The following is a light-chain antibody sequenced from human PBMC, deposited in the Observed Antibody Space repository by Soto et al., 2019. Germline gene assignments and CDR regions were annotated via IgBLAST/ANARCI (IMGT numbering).Light chain of an antibody. CDR2: LGS. CDR1: QSLLHSNGYNY. J-gene: IGKJ1*01. CDR3: MQPLQSWT. Sequence: DIVMTQSPLSLPVTPGEPASISCRSSQSLLHSNGYNYLDWYLQKPGQSPQLLIYLGSNRASRVPDRFSCSGSGTDFTLKISRVEAEDVGVYYCMQPLQSWTFGQGTKVEIK. V-gene: IGKV2-28*01.